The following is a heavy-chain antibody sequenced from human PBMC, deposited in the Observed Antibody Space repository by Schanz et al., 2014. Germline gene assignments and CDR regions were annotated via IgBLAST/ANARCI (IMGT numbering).Heavy chain of an antibody. J-gene: IGHJ6*02. D-gene: IGHD6-13*01. CDR3: AREEGWGIAAAGPKHYYYGMDV. CDR2: IYSGIGA. V-gene: IGHV3-66*02. Sequence: DLVESGGGLIQRGESLRLSCSASGFSFSSYSMNWVRQAPGKGLEWVSVIYSGIGAYYADSVEGRFTISRDNSRNTLYLQMNSLRTEDTAVYYCAREEGWGIAAAGPKHYYYGMDVWGQGTTVTVSS. CDR1: GFSFSSYS.